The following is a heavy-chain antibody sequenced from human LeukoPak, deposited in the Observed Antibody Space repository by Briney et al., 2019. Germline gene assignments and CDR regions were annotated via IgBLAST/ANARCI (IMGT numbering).Heavy chain of an antibody. Sequence: GGSLRLSCAASGFTVSSNYMSWVRQAPGKGLERVSVIYSGGSTYYADSVKGRFTISRDNSKNTLYLQMNSLRAEDTAVYYCARDQAWEYTDYWGQGTLVTVSS. D-gene: IGHD1-26*01. CDR2: IYSGGST. V-gene: IGHV3-66*01. CDR3: ARDQAWEYTDY. CDR1: GFTVSSNY. J-gene: IGHJ4*02.